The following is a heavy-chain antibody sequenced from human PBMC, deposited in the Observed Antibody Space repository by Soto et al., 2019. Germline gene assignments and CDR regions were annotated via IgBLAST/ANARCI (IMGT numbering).Heavy chain of an antibody. J-gene: IGHJ4*02. CDR3: ATGGRYCTSTDCRTGFDF. V-gene: IGHV1-18*01. CDR2: ISGDSSDT. Sequence: QVQLMQSGSEVTKPGASVKVSCKATGYTFTRYGITWVRQAPGQGLEWMGWISGDSSDTDHAQRCQCRFTMATDPATTTAYMELRNLRSDDTAKYYCATGGRYCTSTDCRTGFDFWGQGTLVTVSS. CDR1: GYTFTRYG. D-gene: IGHD2-2*01.